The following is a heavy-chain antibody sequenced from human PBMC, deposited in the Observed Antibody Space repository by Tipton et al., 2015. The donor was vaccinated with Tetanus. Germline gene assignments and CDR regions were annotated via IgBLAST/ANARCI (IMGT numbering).Heavy chain of an antibody. V-gene: IGHV4-30-4*01. CDR2: IYYSGTT. Sequence: TLSLTCTVSGGSISSGDYYWSWIRQPPGKGLEWIGYIYYSGTTYYNPSLKSRVTISVDTSNNQFSLRLASVTAADTAVYYCARQALHYYYMDVWGKGTTVTVSS. CDR3: ARQALHYYYMDV. J-gene: IGHJ6*03. CDR1: GGSISSGDYY. D-gene: IGHD3-10*01.